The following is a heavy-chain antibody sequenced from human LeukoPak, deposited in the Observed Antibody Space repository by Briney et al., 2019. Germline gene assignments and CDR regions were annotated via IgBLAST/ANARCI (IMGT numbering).Heavy chain of an antibody. CDR1: GYTFTSYD. D-gene: IGHD3-10*01. V-gene: IGHV1-8*01. J-gene: IGHJ4*02. Sequence: ASVKVSCKASGYTFTSYDINWVRQATGQGLEWMGWMNPNSGNTGYAQKFQGRVTMTRNTSISTAYMELSSLRSEDTAVYYCALTSYYYGSGSSPFDYWGQGTLVTVSS. CDR3: ALTSYYYGSGSSPFDY. CDR2: MNPNSGNT.